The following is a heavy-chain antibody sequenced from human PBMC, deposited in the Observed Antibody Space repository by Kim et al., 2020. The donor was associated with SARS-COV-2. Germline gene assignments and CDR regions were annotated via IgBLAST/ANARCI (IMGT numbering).Heavy chain of an antibody. D-gene: IGHD3-10*01. CDR1: GYTFTSYY. J-gene: IGHJ4*02. CDR3: ARDLPPGLPGYYFDY. V-gene: IGHV1-46*01. Sequence: ASVKVSCKASGYTFTSYYIHWVRQAPGQGLEWMGIINPSGGSTSYAQKFQGRVTMTRDTSTNTVYMELSSLRSEDTAVYYCARDLPPGLPGYYFDYWGQGTLVTVSP. CDR2: INPSGGST.